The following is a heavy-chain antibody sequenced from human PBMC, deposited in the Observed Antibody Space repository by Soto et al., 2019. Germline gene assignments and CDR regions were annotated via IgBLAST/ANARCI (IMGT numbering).Heavy chain of an antibody. J-gene: IGHJ6*02. D-gene: IGHD5-12*01. CDR1: GGSFSGYY. Sequence: SETLSLTCAVYGGSFSGYYWSWIRQPPGKGLEWIGEINHSGSTNYNPSLKSRVTISVDTSKNRFSLKLSSVTAADTAVYYCARCGVATIRIRYYYYGMDVWGQGTTVTVSS. V-gene: IGHV4-34*01. CDR2: INHSGST. CDR3: ARCGVATIRIRYYYYGMDV.